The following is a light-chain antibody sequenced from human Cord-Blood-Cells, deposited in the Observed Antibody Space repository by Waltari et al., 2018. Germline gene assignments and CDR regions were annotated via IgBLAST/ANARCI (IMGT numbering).Light chain of an antibody. V-gene: IGKV1-8*01. CDR3: QQYYSYPLT. CDR1: QGISSY. J-gene: IGKJ4*01. Sequence: AIRMTQSPSSFSASTVDRVTITCRARQGISSYLAWYQQKPVKAPKLLIYAASTWQSGVPSMFSGSGSGTDFTLTLSCLQSEDFATYYCQQYYSYPLTFGGGTKVEIK. CDR2: AAS.